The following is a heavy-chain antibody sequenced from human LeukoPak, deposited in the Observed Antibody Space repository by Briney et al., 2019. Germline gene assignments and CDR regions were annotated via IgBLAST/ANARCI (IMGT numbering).Heavy chain of an antibody. D-gene: IGHD1-1*01. V-gene: IGHV4-34*01. Sequence: PSETLSLTCAVYGGSFSGYYWSWIRQPPGKGLEWIGEINHSGSTNYNPSLKRRVTISLDTSKNRFSLRLSSVTAADTAVYYCARSTGTRTYRNDAFDIWGLGTMVTVSS. J-gene: IGHJ3*02. CDR2: INHSGST. CDR1: GGSFSGYY. CDR3: ARSTGTRTYRNDAFDI.